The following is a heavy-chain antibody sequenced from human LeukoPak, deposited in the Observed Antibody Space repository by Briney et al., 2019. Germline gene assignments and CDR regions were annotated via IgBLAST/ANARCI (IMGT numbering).Heavy chain of an antibody. V-gene: IGHV4-30-4*08. J-gene: IGHJ5*02. CDR1: GGSISSGDYY. CDR2: IYYSGST. Sequence: ASETLSLTCTVSGGSISSGDYYWSWIRQPPGKGLEWIGYIYYSGSTYYNPSLKSRVTISVDTSKNQFSLKLTSVTAADTAVYYCARGQQLWGWFDPWGQGTLVTVSS. D-gene: IGHD5-18*01. CDR3: ARGQQLWGWFDP.